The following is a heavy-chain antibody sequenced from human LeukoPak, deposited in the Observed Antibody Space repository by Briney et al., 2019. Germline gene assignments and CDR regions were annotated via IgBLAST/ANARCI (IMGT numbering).Heavy chain of an antibody. V-gene: IGHV3-21*01. CDR2: ISSSSSYI. D-gene: IGHD4-11*01. J-gene: IGHJ6*02. CDR1: GFTFSSYS. CDR3: ARDQPTVTTFGSFYYGMDV. Sequence: TGGSLRLSYAASGFTFSSYSMTWVRQAPGKGLEWVSSISSSSSYIYYADSVKGRFTISRDNAKNSLYLQMNSLRAEDTAVYYCARDQPTVTTFGSFYYGMDVWGQGTTVTVSS.